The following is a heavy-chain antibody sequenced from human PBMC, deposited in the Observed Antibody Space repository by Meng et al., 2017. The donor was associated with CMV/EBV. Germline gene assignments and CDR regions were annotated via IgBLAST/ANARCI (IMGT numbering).Heavy chain of an antibody. CDR1: GFTFSDYS. V-gene: IGHV3-21*01. J-gene: IGHJ5*02. Sequence: GESLKISCAASGFTFSDYSMNWVRQAPGKGLEWVSSISSSSTYIFYADSVKGRFTISRDNAKNSLYLQMNSLRSEDTAVYYCARAHSSSSNCFDPWGQGTLVTVSS. CDR2: ISSSSTYI. D-gene: IGHD6-13*01. CDR3: ARAHSSSSNCFDP.